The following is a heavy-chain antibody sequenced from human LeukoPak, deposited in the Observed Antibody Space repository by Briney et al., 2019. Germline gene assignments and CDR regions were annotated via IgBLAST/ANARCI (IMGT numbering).Heavy chain of an antibody. Sequence: ASVKVSCKASGYTFTSYYMHWVRQAPAQGLEWRGIINPSGGSTSYAQKFQGRVTMTRDTSTSTVYIELSSLRSEDTAVYYCAREGYCSGGSCYFFDYWGQGTLVTVCS. CDR1: GYTFTSYY. CDR2: INPSGGST. J-gene: IGHJ4*02. V-gene: IGHV1-46*01. D-gene: IGHD2-15*01. CDR3: AREGYCSGGSCYFFDY.